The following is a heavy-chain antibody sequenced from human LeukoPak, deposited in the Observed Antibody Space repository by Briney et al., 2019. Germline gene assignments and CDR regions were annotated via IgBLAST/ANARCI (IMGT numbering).Heavy chain of an antibody. V-gene: IGHV3-23*01. CDR2: ISGSGGST. J-gene: IGHJ6*03. CDR3: AKRGGTESFYYFYYMDV. D-gene: IGHD2-15*01. Sequence: GGSLRLSCAASGFTFSSYAMSWVPQAPGKGLEWVSTISGSGGSTYYADSVKGRFTISRDNSKNTLYLQMNSLRAEDTAEYYCAKRGGTESFYYFYYMDVWGKGTTVTVSS. CDR1: GFTFSSYA.